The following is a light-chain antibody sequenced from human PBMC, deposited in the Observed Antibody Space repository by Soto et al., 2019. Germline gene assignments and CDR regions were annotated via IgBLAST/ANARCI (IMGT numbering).Light chain of an antibody. J-gene: IGLJ1*01. Sequence: HSVLTQPPSASWTPGQRVTISFSGSNSNIGSNYVYWYQQLPGTAPKIIIYRNNQRPSGVPDRISGSKSGTSASLAISGLRSEDEADYYCSAWDDSLSGYVFGTGTKVTVL. CDR3: SAWDDSLSGYV. V-gene: IGLV1-47*01. CDR1: NSNIGSNY. CDR2: RNN.